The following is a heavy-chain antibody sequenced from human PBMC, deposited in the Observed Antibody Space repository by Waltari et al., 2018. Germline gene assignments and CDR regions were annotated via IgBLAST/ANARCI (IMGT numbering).Heavy chain of an antibody. CDR2: IQYTGST. D-gene: IGHD3-10*01. J-gene: IGHJ4*02. CDR1: SGSIFSQD. CDR3: ARFARGRYFDY. Sequence: QLQLQESGPGLVKPSETLSLTCTVSSGSIFSQDWSWIRQPPGKGLEWIGHIQYTGSTTYTPSLKSRVTVSLDTSKKQFSLTLSSLTAADTAVYYCARFARGRYFDYWAQGTLVTVSS. V-gene: IGHV4-59*11.